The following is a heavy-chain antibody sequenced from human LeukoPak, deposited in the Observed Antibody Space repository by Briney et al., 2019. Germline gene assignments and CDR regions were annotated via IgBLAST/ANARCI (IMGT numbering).Heavy chain of an antibody. V-gene: IGHV4-34*01. Sequence: SETLSLTCAVYGGSFSGYYWSWIRQPPGKGLEWIGEINHSGSTNYNPSLKSRVTISVDTSKNQFSLRLDSVTAADTAMYYCARRVSTPSVAAGGFDFWGQGTLVTVSS. D-gene: IGHD2-15*01. J-gene: IGHJ4*02. CDR1: GGSFSGYY. CDR2: INHSGST. CDR3: ARRVSTPSVAAGGFDF.